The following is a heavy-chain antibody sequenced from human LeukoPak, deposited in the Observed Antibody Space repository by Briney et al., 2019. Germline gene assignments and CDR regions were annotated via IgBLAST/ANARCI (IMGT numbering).Heavy chain of an antibody. V-gene: IGHV3-33*06. CDR3: AKDSASIAVAGNYFDY. CDR1: GFTFSSYG. J-gene: IGHJ4*02. Sequence: GGSLRLSCAASGFTFSSYGMHWVRQAPGKGLEWVAVIWYDGSNKYYADSVKGRFTISRDNSKNTLYLQMNSLRAEDTAVYYCAKDSASIAVAGNYFDYWGQGTLVTVSS. CDR2: IWYDGSNK. D-gene: IGHD6-19*01.